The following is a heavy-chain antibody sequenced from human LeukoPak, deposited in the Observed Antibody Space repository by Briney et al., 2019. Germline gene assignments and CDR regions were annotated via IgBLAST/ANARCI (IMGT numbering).Heavy chain of an antibody. Sequence: PSETLSLTCTVSGGSISSTSYYWVWIRQPPGEGLEWIGSINYRGITYYNPSLESRVTITVDTSKNQFSLKLNSVTAADTAVYYCARPSPYGTTWAGAFDIWGQGTMVTVSS. CDR2: INYRGIT. CDR3: ARPSPYGTTWAGAFDI. V-gene: IGHV4-39*01. D-gene: IGHD1-14*01. CDR1: GGSISSTSYY. J-gene: IGHJ3*02.